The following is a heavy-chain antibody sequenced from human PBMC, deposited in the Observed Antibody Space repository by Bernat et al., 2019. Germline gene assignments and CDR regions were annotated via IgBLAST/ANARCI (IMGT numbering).Heavy chain of an antibody. CDR2: IYYSGST. D-gene: IGHD6-13*01. Sequence: QVQLQESGPGLVKPSETLSLTCTVSGGSITTYYWAWIRQPPGKGLEWIGHIYYSGSTNYNPSLKSRVTISVDTSKSQFSLKLSSVTAADTAVYYCARGYSTSWYFFFDYWGQGTLVTVSS. CDR1: GGSITTYY. V-gene: IGHV4-59*01. J-gene: IGHJ4*02. CDR3: ARGYSTSWYFFFDY.